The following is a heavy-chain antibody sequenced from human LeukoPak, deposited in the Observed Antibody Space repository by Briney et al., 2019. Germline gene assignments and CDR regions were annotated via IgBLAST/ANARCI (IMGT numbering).Heavy chain of an antibody. J-gene: IGHJ4*02. CDR3: ARDYAGSGTPDY. V-gene: IGHV4-59*01. CDR1: GGSISSYY. CDR2: IYYSGST. D-gene: IGHD1-26*01. Sequence: PSETLSLTCTVSGGSISSYYWSWIRQPPGKGLEWIGCIYYSGSTNYNPSLKSRVTISVDTSKNQFSLKLSSVTAADTAVYYCARDYAGSGTPDYWGQGTLVTVSS.